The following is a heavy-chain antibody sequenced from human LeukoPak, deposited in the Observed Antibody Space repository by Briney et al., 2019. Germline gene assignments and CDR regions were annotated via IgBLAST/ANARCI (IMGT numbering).Heavy chain of an antibody. V-gene: IGHV3-48*04. Sequence: GGSLSLSCAASGFTFSTYNMNWVRQAPGKGLEWLSYISSSTSTIYYADSVKGRFTISRDNAKNSLYLQMNSLRAEDTAVYYCASTGITMFPIIWGQGTMVTVSS. J-gene: IGHJ3*02. CDR2: ISSSTSTI. D-gene: IGHD3-10*02. CDR1: GFTFSTYN. CDR3: ASTGITMFPII.